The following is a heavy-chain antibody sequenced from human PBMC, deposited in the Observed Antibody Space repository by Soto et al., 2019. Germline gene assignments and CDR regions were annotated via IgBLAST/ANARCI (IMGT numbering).Heavy chain of an antibody. CDR3: VRQGIDYLHGLVDV. CDR2: VYYTGGT. Sequence: QVHVQQSGPGLVKPSETLSLSCTVSXXXXXXXXXXXXRXPPGRGLEWSVYVYYTGGTSYNPSLXSXXXXXXDTXXXXXXXTXXXVXAADTAVXYCVRQGIDYLHGLVDVWGQWTTVSVSS. J-gene: IGHJ6*02. D-gene: IGHD1-26*01. CDR1: XXXXXXXX. V-gene: IGHV4-59*08.